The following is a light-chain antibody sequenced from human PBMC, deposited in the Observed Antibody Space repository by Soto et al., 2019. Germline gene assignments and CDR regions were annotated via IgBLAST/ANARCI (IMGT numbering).Light chain of an antibody. Sequence: QSDLTQPASVSGSPGQSITISCTGTSSDVGFYNYVSWYQQHPGKVPKLIIYDVSNRPSGVSNRFSGSRSGNTASLTISGLQAGDEADYYCSSYTSSSTQVFGGGTQLTVL. CDR1: SSDVGFYNY. CDR3: SSYTSSSTQV. V-gene: IGLV2-14*01. J-gene: IGLJ2*01. CDR2: DVS.